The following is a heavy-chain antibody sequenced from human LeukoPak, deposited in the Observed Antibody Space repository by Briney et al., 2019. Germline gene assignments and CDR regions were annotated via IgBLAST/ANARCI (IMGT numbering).Heavy chain of an antibody. V-gene: IGHV4-4*02. CDR1: GGSISSSNW. Sequence: PSGTLSLTCAVSGGSISSSNWWSWVRQPPGKGLEWIGEIYHSGSTNYNPSLKSRVTISVDKSKNQFSLKLSSVTAADTAVYYCASYCSGGSCYSDWFDPWGQGTLVTVSS. CDR3: ASYCSGGSCYSDWFDP. D-gene: IGHD2-15*01. CDR2: IYHSGST. J-gene: IGHJ5*02.